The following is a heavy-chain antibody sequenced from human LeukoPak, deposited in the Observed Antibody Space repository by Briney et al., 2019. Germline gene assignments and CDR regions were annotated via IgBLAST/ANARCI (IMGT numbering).Heavy chain of an antibody. J-gene: IGHJ5*02. CDR1: IDSFSNYH. V-gene: IGHV4-34*01. CDR3: ARGQGATVPQVGKNWFDL. D-gene: IGHD1-26*01. Sequence: SETLSLTCAVYIDSFSNYHWNWICQTPAKGMEWIGEVNESGGTNISPSLRSRVILSVDTSKNQFSLQLISVTVADTALYYCARGQGATVPQVGKNWFDLWGQGTRVTVSS. CDR2: VNESGGT.